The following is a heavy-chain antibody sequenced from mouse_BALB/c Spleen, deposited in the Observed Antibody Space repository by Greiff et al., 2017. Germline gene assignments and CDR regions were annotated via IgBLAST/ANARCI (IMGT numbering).Heavy chain of an antibody. V-gene: IGHV3-2*02. CDR3: AREVRRYYAMDY. CDR2: ISYSGST. CDR1: GYSITSDYA. Sequence: VQLKESGPGLVKPSQSLSLTCTVTGYSITSDYAWNWIRQFPGNKLEWMGYISYSGSTSYNPSLKSRISITRDTSKNQFFLQLNSVTTEDTATYYCAREVRRYYAMDYWGQGTSVTVSS. D-gene: IGHD2-14*01. J-gene: IGHJ4*01.